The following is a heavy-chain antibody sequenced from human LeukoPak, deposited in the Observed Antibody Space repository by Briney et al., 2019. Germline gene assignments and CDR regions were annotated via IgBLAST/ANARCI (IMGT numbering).Heavy chain of an antibody. D-gene: IGHD6-19*01. CDR3: AKDRVAARAGTFDY. J-gene: IGHJ4*02. V-gene: IGHV3-23*01. Sequence: PGGSLRLSCTASGFNFGDYAMSWFRQAPGKGLEWVSAISGSGGSTYYADSVKGRFTISRDNSKNTLYLQMNSLRAEDTAVYYCAKDRVAARAGTFDYWGQGTLVTVSS. CDR2: ISGSGGST. CDR1: GFNFGDYA.